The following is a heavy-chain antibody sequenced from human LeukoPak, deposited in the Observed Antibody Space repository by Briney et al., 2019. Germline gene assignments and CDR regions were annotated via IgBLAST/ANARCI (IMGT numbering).Heavy chain of an antibody. CDR1: GGSISSYY. CDR2: IYYSGST. Sequence: SETLSLTCTVSGGSISSYYWSWIRQPPGKGLEWIGYIYYSGSTNYNPSLKSRVTISVDTSKNQFSLKLSSVTAADTAVYYCARALGVVVPAAIGYYFDYWGQGTLVTVSS. J-gene: IGHJ4*02. D-gene: IGHD2-2*01. CDR3: ARALGVVVPAAIGYYFDY. V-gene: IGHV4-59*01.